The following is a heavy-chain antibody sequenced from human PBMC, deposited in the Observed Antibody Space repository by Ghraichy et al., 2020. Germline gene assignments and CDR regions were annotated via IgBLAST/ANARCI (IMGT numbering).Heavy chain of an antibody. D-gene: IGHD2-15*01. Sequence: SETLSLTCTVSGGSISSYYWSWIRQPPGKGLEWIGYIYTSGSTNYNPSLKSRVTISVDTSKNQFSLKLSSVTAADTAVYYCARHVRIGVVVVAARSPPYYYGMDVWGQGTTVTVSS. V-gene: IGHV4-4*09. J-gene: IGHJ6*02. CDR1: GGSISSYY. CDR2: IYTSGST. CDR3: ARHVRIGVVVVAARSPPYYYGMDV.